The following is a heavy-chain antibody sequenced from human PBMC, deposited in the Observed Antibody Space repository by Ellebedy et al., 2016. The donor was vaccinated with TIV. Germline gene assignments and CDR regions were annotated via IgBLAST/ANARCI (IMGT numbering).Heavy chain of an antibody. CDR3: AIRGAPYYGMDV. V-gene: IGHV4-34*01. CDR2: INHSGGT. J-gene: IGHJ6*02. Sequence: MPSETLSLTCTVSGGSISSYYWSWIRQPPGKGLEWIGEINHSGGTKYNPPLESRLTMSVDTSRSQFSLNLSSVTAADTAVYYCAIRGAPYYGMDVWGQGTTVTVSS. D-gene: IGHD3-10*01. CDR1: GGSISSYY.